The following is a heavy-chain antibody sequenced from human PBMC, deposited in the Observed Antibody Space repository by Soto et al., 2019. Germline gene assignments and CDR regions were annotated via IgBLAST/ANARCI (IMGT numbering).Heavy chain of an antibody. D-gene: IGHD2-15*01. V-gene: IGHV3-23*01. Sequence: EVQLLESGGGLVQPGGSLRLSYAASGFTFSSYAMSWVRQAPGKGLDWVSAISGSGGSTYYADSVKGRFTISRDNSKNTLYRQMNSLRAEDTAVYYCAKRYCSGGSCTPNWFDPWGQGTLVTVSS. CDR3: AKRYCSGGSCTPNWFDP. CDR2: ISGSGGST. CDR1: GFTFSSYA. J-gene: IGHJ5*02.